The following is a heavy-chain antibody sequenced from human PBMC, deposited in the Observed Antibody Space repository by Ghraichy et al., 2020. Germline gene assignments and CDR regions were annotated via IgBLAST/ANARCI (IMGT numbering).Heavy chain of an antibody. CDR3: ARGGSYGQWLVQLI. CDR2: IYYSRTT. D-gene: IGHD6-19*01. J-gene: IGHJ3*02. Sequence: SETLSLTCTVSDGCISSHYWSKILQPPWTGLDSIGYIYYSRTTNYNPSLKSRVTISVDTSKNQFSLNLSSVTAAATAVYYCARGGSYGQWLVQLIWGQGTMVTVTS. CDR1: DGCISSHY. V-gene: IGHV4-59*11.